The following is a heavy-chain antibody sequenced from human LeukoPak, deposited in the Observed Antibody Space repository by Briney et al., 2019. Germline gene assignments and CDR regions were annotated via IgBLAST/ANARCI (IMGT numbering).Heavy chain of an antibody. CDR1: GFTVSSNY. V-gene: IGHV3-15*01. J-gene: IGHJ4*02. CDR2: IRSKTAGGTT. CDR3: AHRDTTMVRVDH. D-gene: IGHD5-18*01. Sequence: GGSLRLSCAASGFTVSSNYMSWVRQAPGKGLEWVGRIRSKTAGGTTDYAAPVKGRFTISRDDSKNTLFLQMNSLTTEDTAVYFCAHRDTTMVRVDHWGQGTLVTVSS.